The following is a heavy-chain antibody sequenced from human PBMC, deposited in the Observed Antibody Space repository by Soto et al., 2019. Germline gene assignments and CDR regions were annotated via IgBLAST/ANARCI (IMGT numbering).Heavy chain of an antibody. V-gene: IGHV3-48*03. Sequence: GGSLRLSCAASGFTFSSSEMYWVRQAPGKGLEWVSYIHPSGQPIFYADSAKGRFTISRDNAKNSLYLQMSSLRAEDSAVYYCARRASRWGQGTMVTVSS. CDR2: IHPSGQPI. J-gene: IGHJ3*01. D-gene: IGHD1-26*01. CDR3: ARRASR. CDR1: GFTFSSSE.